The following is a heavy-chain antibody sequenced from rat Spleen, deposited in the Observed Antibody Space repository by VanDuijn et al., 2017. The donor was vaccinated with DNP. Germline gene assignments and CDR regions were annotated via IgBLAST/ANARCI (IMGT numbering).Heavy chain of an antibody. CDR1: GFSLTSYG. D-gene: IGHD1-12*01. CDR3: TRDPLLSKD. V-gene: IGHV2S12*01. CDR2: ISSGGST. J-gene: IGHJ2*01. Sequence: QVQLKESGPGLEQPSQTLSLTCTVSGFSLTSYGVSWVRQPPGKGLEWIAAISSGGSTYYNSALKSRLSISRDTSKSQVFLKMNSLQTEDTAIYFCTRDPLLSKDWGQGVMVTVSS.